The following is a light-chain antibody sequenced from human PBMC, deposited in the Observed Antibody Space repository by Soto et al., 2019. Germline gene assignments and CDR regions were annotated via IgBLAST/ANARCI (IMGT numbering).Light chain of an antibody. CDR1: QSIRSY. V-gene: IGKV1-39*01. Sequence: DIQMTQSPSSLSASVGDRVTITCRASQSIRSYLNWYQQKPGKAPNLLIYSASNLQSGVPSRFSGSASGTEFTLTISSLQPDDFATYYCQHYNSYSEAFGQGTKVDIK. CDR3: QHYNSYSEA. J-gene: IGKJ1*01. CDR2: SAS.